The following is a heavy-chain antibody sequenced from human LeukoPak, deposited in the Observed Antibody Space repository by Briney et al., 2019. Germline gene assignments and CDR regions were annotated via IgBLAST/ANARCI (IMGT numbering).Heavy chain of an antibody. D-gene: IGHD1-1*01. Sequence: ETLSLTCTVSGGSISTLYWNWIRQPPGKGLEWIGCMNDSGSTDYNPSLKSRVTMSVDTSKNQFSLKLSSVTAADTAVYYCARGNWRYYFGYWGQGTLVTVSS. V-gene: IGHV4-59*11. CDR1: GGSISTLY. J-gene: IGHJ4*02. CDR3: ARGNWRYYFGY. CDR2: MNDSGST.